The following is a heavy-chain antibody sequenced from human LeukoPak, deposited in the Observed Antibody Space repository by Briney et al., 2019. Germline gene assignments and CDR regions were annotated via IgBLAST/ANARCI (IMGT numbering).Heavy chain of an antibody. D-gene: IGHD6-13*01. V-gene: IGHV4-31*03. CDR1: GGSISSGGYY. CDR3: AGVGYSSSWRERIHNP. CDR2: IYYSGST. Sequence: PSETLSLTCTVSGGSISSGGYYWSWIRQHPGKGLEWIGYIYYSGSTYYNPSLKSRVTISVDTSKNQFSLKLSSVTAADTAVYYCAGVGYSSSWRERIHNPWGQGTLVTVSS. J-gene: IGHJ5*02.